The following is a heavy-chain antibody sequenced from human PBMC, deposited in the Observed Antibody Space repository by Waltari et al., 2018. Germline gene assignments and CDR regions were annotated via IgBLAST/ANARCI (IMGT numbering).Heavy chain of an antibody. CDR3: ARGNDFWSGYFQRGYDY. CDR1: DGSFSGYY. J-gene: IGHJ4*02. D-gene: IGHD3-3*01. Sequence: QVQLQQWGAGLLKPSETLSLTCAVYDGSFSGYYWSWIRQPPGKGLEWIGEINHSGSTNYNPSLKSRVTISVDTSKNQFSLKLSSVTAADTAVYYCARGNDFWSGYFQRGYDYWGQGTLVTVSS. V-gene: IGHV4-34*01. CDR2: INHSGST.